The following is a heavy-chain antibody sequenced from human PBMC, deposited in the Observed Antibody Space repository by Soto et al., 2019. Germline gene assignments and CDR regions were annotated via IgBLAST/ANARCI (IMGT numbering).Heavy chain of an antibody. V-gene: IGHV4-34*01. CDR1: GGSFSGYY. CDR2: INHSGST. Sequence: SETLSLTCTVYGGSFSGYYWSWIRQPPGKGLEWIGEINHSGSTNYNPSLKSRVTISVDTSKNQFSLKLSSVTAADTAVYYCARDPSWYFDYWGQGTLVTVSS. J-gene: IGHJ4*02. CDR3: ARDPSWYFDY.